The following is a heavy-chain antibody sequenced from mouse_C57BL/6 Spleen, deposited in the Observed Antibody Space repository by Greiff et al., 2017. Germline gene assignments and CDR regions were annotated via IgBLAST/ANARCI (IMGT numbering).Heavy chain of an antibody. CDR3: AREGFDYLSYFDV. J-gene: IGHJ1*03. CDR1: GFNIKDYY. V-gene: IGHV14-2*01. Sequence: VQLKQSGAELVKPGASVKLSCTASGFNIKDYYMHWVKQRTEQGLEWIGRIDPEDGETKYAPKFQGKATITADTSSNTAYVQLSSLTSEDTAVYYCAREGFDYLSYFDVWGTGTTVTVSS. D-gene: IGHD2-4*01. CDR2: IDPEDGET.